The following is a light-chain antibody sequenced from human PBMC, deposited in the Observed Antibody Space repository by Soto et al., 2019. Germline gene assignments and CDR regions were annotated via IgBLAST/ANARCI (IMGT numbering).Light chain of an antibody. V-gene: IGKV1-8*01. CDR3: QQYYSYPRT. CDR1: QGISSY. J-gene: IGKJ1*01. CDR2: AAS. Sequence: AIRMTHSPSSLSASTGDRVTITCRASQGISSYLAWYQQKPGKAPKLLIYAASTLQSGVPSRFSGSGSGTDFTLTISCLQSEDFATYYSQQYYSYPRTFGQGTKVDIK.